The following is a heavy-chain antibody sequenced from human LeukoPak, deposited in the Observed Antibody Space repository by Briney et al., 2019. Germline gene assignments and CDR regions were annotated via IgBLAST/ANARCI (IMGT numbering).Heavy chain of an antibody. J-gene: IGHJ4*02. CDR2: ISSNGGST. Sequence: GGSLRLSCAASGFTFSSYAMHWVRQAPGKGLEYVSAISSNGGSTYYANSVKGRFTISRDNAKNSLYLQMNSLRAEDTAVYYCARDQGYFDYWGQGTLVTVSS. CDR1: GFTFSSYA. V-gene: IGHV3-64*01. CDR3: ARDQGYFDY.